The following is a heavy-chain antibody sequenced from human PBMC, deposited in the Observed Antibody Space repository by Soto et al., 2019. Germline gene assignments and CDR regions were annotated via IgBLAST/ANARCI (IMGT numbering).Heavy chain of an antibody. Sequence: QLQESGPGLVRPSGTLSLTCTVSGDSITSSDYHWGWIRQPPGKGLEWIGDMYYSGTTYYNPSLKTRVTISVGADKKQFSLQLSSVIAADTAVYYCARRTAAAGGWFDSWGQGTLVTVSS. CDR2: MYYSGTT. J-gene: IGHJ5*01. D-gene: IGHD6-13*01. CDR1: GDSITSSDYH. V-gene: IGHV4-39*01. CDR3: ARRTAAAGGWFDS.